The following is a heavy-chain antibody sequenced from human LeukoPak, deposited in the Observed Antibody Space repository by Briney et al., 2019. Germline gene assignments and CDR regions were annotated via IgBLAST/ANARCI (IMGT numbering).Heavy chain of an antibody. J-gene: IGHJ4*02. D-gene: IGHD3-10*01. V-gene: IGHV3-23*01. CDR3: VVQGGPFDY. CDR1: GFTFSNYA. Sequence: PGGSLRLSCAASGFTFSNYAINWVRQAPGKGLEWVSAISGSSGSTYYADSVKGRFTISRDNSKNTLYLQMNSLRAEDTAVYYCVVQGGPFDYWGQGTLVTVSS. CDR2: ISGSSGST.